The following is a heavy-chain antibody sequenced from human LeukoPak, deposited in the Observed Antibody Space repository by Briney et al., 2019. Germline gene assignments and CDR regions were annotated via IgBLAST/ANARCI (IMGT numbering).Heavy chain of an antibody. CDR2: ISTSGST. V-gene: IGHV4-4*07. Sequence: PSETLSLTCTVSGGSISSYYWSWIRQPAGKGLESIGHISTSGSTNYNPSLKSRVTMSVDTSKNQFSLKLSSVTAADTAVYYCARSSYYGSGSYLLDYWGQGTLVTVSS. CDR3: ARSSYYGSGSYLLDY. D-gene: IGHD3-10*01. J-gene: IGHJ4*02. CDR1: GGSISSYY.